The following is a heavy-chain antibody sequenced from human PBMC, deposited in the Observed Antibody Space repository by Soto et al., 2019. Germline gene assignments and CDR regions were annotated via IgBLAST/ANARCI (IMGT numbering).Heavy chain of an antibody. J-gene: IGHJ4*01. CDR1: GFTFSTYG. CDR2: IWYDGSNK. D-gene: IGHD2-21*02. Sequence: GGSLRLSCAASGFTFSTYGMHWVRQAPGKGLEWVAVIWYDGSNKYYADSVKGRFTISRDNSKNTLYLQMNSLRAEDTVVFYCARDHCGGDCYSDPYFDYWGQGTLVTVSS. CDR3: ARDHCGGDCYSDPYFDY. V-gene: IGHV3-33*01.